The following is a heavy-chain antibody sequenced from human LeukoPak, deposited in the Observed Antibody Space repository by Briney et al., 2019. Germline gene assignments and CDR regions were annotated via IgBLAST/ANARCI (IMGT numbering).Heavy chain of an antibody. D-gene: IGHD3-16*02. CDR3: ARPGRIMITFGGVIADDAFDI. CDR2: INTNTGNP. Sequence: ASVKVSCKASGYTFTSYAMNWVRQAPGQGLEWMGWINTNTGNPTYAQGFTGRFVFSLDTSVSTAYLQISSLKAEDTAVYYCARPGRIMITFGGVIADDAFDIWGQGTMVTVPS. V-gene: IGHV7-4-1*02. CDR1: GYTFTSYA. J-gene: IGHJ3*02.